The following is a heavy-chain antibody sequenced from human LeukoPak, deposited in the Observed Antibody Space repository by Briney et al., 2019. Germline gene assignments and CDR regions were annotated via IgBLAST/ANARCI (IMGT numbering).Heavy chain of an antibody. Sequence: PGGSLRLSCATSGFTFSDYYMSWFRQAPGRGLEGVSYISSSGSTIYYADSVKGRFTISRDDAKHSLYLQMNSLRAEDTAVYYCARDPHYYDSSGPFFDYWGQGTLVTVSS. CDR1: GFTFSDYY. CDR3: ARDPHYYDSSGPFFDY. J-gene: IGHJ4*02. CDR2: ISSSGSTI. V-gene: IGHV3-11*01. D-gene: IGHD3-22*01.